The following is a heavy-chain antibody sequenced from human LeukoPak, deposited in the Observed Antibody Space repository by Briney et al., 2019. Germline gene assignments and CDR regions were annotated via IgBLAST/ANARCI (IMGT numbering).Heavy chain of an antibody. J-gene: IGHJ4*02. CDR1: GFTLTNYA. Sequence: GGSLRLSCAAPGFTLTNYAMSWVRQAPGKGLEWVSSISGSGGSTYYADSVKDRFTISRDNSKHTLYLQMHSLRAEDTAVYYCAKAVNPAYYFDTSGYNFDSWGQGTLVTVSS. V-gene: IGHV3-23*01. CDR2: ISGSGGST. CDR3: AKAVNPAYYFDTSGYNFDS. D-gene: IGHD3-22*01.